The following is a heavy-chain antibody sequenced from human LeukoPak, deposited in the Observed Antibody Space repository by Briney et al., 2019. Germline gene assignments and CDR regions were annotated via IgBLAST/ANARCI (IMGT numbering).Heavy chain of an antibody. CDR2: IWYDGSNK. CDR1: GFTFSSYG. J-gene: IGHJ4*02. Sequence: GGSLRLSCAASGFTFSSYGMHWVRPAPGKGLGWVAVIWYDGSNKYYADSVKGRFTISRDNSKNTLYLQMNSRRAEDTAVYYCARDQYGIAAVGKSFDYWGQGTLVTVSS. CDR3: ARDQYGIAAVGKSFDY. V-gene: IGHV3-33*01. D-gene: IGHD6-13*01.